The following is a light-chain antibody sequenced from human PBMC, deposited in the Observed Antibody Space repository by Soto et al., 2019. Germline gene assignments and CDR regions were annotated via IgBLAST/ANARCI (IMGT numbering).Light chain of an antibody. CDR2: GAS. CDR1: QGIGND. CDR3: LQDNSYPWT. Sequence: AIQMTQSPASLSASVGDRDTISCRASQGIGNDLGWYQQKPGKPPKVLIYGASTVPSGVPTRFSSSGSGTDFPLVISSLPPEYSATYYWLQDNSYPWTFGQGTKVEIK. J-gene: IGKJ1*01. V-gene: IGKV1-6*01.